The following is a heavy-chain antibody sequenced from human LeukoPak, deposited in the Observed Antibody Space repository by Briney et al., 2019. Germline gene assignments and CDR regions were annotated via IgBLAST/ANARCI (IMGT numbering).Heavy chain of an antibody. D-gene: IGHD2-2*01. Sequence: ASVKVSCKASGGTFSSYAISWVRQAPGQGLEWMGGIIPIFGTASYAQKFQGRVTITADKSTSTAYMELSSLRSEDTAVYYCARVGVVPAASYFDYWGQGTLVTVSS. J-gene: IGHJ4*02. CDR3: ARVGVVPAASYFDY. CDR2: IIPIFGTA. V-gene: IGHV1-69*06. CDR1: GGTFSSYA.